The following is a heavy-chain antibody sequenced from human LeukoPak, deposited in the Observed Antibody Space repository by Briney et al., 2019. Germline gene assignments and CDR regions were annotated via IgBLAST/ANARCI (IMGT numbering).Heavy chain of an antibody. J-gene: IGHJ6*02. CDR1: GFTFSNYW. V-gene: IGHV3-7*01. CDR3: ARDPYGMDV. CDR2: IKTDGSEK. Sequence: PGGSLRLSCEGSGFTFSNYWMGWVRQAPGKGLQWVANIKTDGSEKYYVDSVKGRFTISRDNAKNSLYLQMNSLRAEDTAVYYCARDPYGMDVWGQGTTVTVSS.